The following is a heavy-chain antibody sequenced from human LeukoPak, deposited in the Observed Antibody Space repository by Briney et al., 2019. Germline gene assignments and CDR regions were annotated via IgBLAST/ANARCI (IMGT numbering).Heavy chain of an antibody. CDR2: INPNSGGT. CDR1: GYTFSDYY. CDR3: ARGKRAARLRPPSFFDY. V-gene: IGHV1-2*02. D-gene: IGHD6-6*01. J-gene: IGHJ4*02. Sequence: ASVKVSCKASGYTFSDYYIHWVRQAPGQGLEWMGWINPNSGGTNSAQKFQGRVTMTRDTSISTAYMELSRLRSDDTAVYYCARGKRAARLRPPSFFDYWGQGTLVTVSS.